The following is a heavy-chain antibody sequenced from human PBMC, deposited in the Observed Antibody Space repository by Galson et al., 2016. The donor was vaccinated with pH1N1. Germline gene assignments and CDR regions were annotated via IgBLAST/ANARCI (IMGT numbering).Heavy chain of an antibody. V-gene: IGHV3-53*01. CDR1: GFSVSSNY. Sequence: SLRLSCAASGFSVSSNYMNWVRQAPGRGLEWVSVIYTGGRTDYADSVKGRFTISRDSSKNTLFLQMNSLRVEDTAVYYCARERLNYPDGAVDVWGQGTLVTVSS. J-gene: IGHJ3*01. D-gene: IGHD1-7*01. CDR3: ARERLNYPDGAVDV. CDR2: IYTGGRT.